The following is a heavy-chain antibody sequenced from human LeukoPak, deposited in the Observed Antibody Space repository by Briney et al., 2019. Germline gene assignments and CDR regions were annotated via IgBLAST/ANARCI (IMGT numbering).Heavy chain of an antibody. CDR2: IYYSGST. Sequence: SETLSLTCVVYGGSFSGYYWSWIRQPPGKGLAWIGYIYYSGSTNYNPSLQSRVTISVDTSKHQFSLKLSTVPAADTAVYYCVRFPENIAAFENGFDPWGQGTLVTVSS. V-gene: IGHV4-59*01. CDR3: VRFPENIAAFENGFDP. J-gene: IGHJ5*02. CDR1: GGSFSGYY. D-gene: IGHD6-13*01.